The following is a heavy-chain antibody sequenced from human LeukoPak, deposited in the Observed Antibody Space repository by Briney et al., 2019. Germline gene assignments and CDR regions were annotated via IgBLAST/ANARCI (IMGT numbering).Heavy chain of an antibody. CDR2: IYYSGST. CDR1: GGSFSNYF. CDR3: ARHGLYYDILTGYNRPSWFDP. Sequence: SEALSLTCAVYGGSFSNYFWSWIRQPPGKGLEWIGYIYYSGSTNYNPSLKSRVTISVDTSENQFSLRLSSVTAADTAVYYCARHGLYYDILTGYNRPSWFDPWGQGTLVTVSS. J-gene: IGHJ5*02. D-gene: IGHD3-9*01. V-gene: IGHV4-59*08.